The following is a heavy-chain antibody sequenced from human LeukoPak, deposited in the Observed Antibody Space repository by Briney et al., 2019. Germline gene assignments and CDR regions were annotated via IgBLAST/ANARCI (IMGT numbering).Heavy chain of an antibody. CDR3: ARTTEGGYTYGYFYYYYMDV. Sequence: SETLSLTCTVSGGSIRGYYWSWIRQPPGKRLEWIGYIHYSGSNNYNPSLKSRVTISVDTSKNHFSLKLSSVTAADTAVYYCARTTEGGYTYGYFYYYYMDVWGKGTTVTISS. D-gene: IGHD5-18*01. V-gene: IGHV4-59*01. CDR2: IHYSGSN. CDR1: GGSIRGYY. J-gene: IGHJ6*03.